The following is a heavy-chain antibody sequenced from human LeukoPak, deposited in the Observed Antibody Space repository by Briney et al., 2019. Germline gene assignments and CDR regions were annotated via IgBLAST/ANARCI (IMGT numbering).Heavy chain of an antibody. V-gene: IGHV4-59*01. CDR3: ARTGYCSSTSCYTASRPYYYYYMDV. J-gene: IGHJ6*03. CDR2: IYFSRAT. CDR1: GGYISTYY. D-gene: IGHD2-2*02. Sequence: SETLSLTCTVSGGYISTYYWSWIRQPPGKGLEWIGYIYFSRATMYNPSLKSRVTISGDTSKNQFSLKLSSVTAADTAVYYCARTGYCSSTSCYTASRPYYYYYMDVWGKGTTVTVSS.